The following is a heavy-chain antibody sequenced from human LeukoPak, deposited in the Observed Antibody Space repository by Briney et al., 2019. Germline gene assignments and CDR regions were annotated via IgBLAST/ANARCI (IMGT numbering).Heavy chain of an antibody. CDR2: IIPIFGTA. CDR3: ASSGYSYGLAYYFDY. Sequence: SVKVSCKAFGGTFSSYAISWVRQAPGQGLEWMGGIIPIFGTANYAQKFQGRVTITTDESTSTAYMELSSLRSEDTAVYYCASSGYSYGLAYYFDYWGQGTLVTVSS. V-gene: IGHV1-69*05. J-gene: IGHJ4*02. CDR1: GGTFSSYA. D-gene: IGHD5-18*01.